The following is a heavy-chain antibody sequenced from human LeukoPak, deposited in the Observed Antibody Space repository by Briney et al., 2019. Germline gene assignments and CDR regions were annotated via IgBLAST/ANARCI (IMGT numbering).Heavy chain of an antibody. J-gene: IGHJ4*02. CDR1: GFIFNNYG. Sequence: GGSLRLSSAASGFIFNNYGLVWVRQAPGKGREWVSAISNDGGGTTYADFVKGRFSVSRDNSKNTLFLQMNSLRAEDTALYYCAKGSSGYFFDLWGQGTLVTVSS. CDR2: ISNDGGGT. CDR3: AKGSSGYFFDL. V-gene: IGHV3-23*01. D-gene: IGHD3-22*01.